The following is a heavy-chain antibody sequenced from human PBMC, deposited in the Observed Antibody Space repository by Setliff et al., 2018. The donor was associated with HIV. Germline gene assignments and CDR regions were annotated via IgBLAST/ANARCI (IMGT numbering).Heavy chain of an antibody. CDR2: IKQDGSKA. CDR3: TRKLAPGHGMDV. D-gene: IGHD3-3*02. V-gene: IGHV3-7*04. J-gene: IGHJ6*02. Sequence: PGGSLRLSCAAPGFTFSSYWMSWVRQAPGKGLEWVADIKQDGSKAYYMDSVKGRFTISRDNPKNSLYLQMTSLRAEDTTVYYCTRKLAPGHGMDVWGQGTTVTVSS. CDR1: GFTFSSYW.